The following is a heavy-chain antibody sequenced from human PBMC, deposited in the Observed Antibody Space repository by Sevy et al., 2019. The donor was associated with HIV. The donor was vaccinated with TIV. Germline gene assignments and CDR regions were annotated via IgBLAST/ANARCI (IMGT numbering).Heavy chain of an antibody. CDR2: TSYDGHNN. CDR3: AKDLLQLTIKELAQDYYYGMDV. D-gene: IGHD1-26*01. V-gene: IGHV3-30*18. CDR1: GFTFSNYG. Sequence: GGSLRLSCAASGFTFSNYGIHWVRQAPGKGLEWVAITSYDGHNNYYEDSVNGRFTISRDNSKNTLYLQMNSLRAEDTAVYYCAKDLLQLTIKELAQDYYYGMDVWGQGTTVTVSS. J-gene: IGHJ6*02.